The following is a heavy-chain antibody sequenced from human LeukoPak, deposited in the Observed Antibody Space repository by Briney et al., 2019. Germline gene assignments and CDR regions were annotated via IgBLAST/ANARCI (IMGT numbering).Heavy chain of an antibody. J-gene: IGHJ4*02. D-gene: IGHD5-12*01. V-gene: IGHV1-24*01. Sequence: ASVKLSCKFSGYTLTELSMHWVRQAPGKGLEWMGGFDPEGGETIYAQKFQGRVTMTEDTSTDTDYMELSSLRSEDTAVYYCATDRGLGYSGYEGSYWGQGTLVPVSS. CDR1: GYTLTELS. CDR2: FDPEGGET. CDR3: ATDRGLGYSGYEGSY.